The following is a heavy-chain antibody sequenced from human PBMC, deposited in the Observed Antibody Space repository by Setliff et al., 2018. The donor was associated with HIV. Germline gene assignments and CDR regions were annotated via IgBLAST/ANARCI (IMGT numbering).Heavy chain of an antibody. CDR3: ARGGPVLLWFGELYNYYYYMDV. J-gene: IGHJ6*03. D-gene: IGHD3-10*01. V-gene: IGHV1-69*10. Sequence: GASVKVSCKTSGYMFIAYGMSWVRRAPGQGLEWMGGVIPIIGIENYAQKFQGRVAMTRDTSTSTVYMELSSLRSEDTAVYYCARGGPVLLWFGELYNYYYYMDVWGKGTTVTVSS. CDR2: VIPIIGIE. CDR1: GYMFIAYG.